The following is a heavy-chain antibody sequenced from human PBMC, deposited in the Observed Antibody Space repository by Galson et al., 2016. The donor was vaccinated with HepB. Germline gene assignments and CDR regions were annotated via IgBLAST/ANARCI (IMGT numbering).Heavy chain of an antibody. CDR3: ATGGIHTSGWYGS. V-gene: IGHV3-23*01. CDR2: ITGSGVA. D-gene: IGHD6-19*01. J-gene: IGHJ5*02. Sequence: SLRLSCAASGFTFSNHAMSWVRQAPAKGLEWVSVITGSGVAYYADSVKGRFTISRDNSKNTLFLQMNSLRAEDTAIYYCATGGIHTSGWYGSWGQGTLVTVSS. CDR1: GFTFSNHA.